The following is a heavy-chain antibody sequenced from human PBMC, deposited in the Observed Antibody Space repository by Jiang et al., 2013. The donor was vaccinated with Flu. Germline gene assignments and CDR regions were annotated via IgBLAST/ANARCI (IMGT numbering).Heavy chain of an antibody. J-gene: IGHJ4*02. CDR3: VRKVIGNFDF. D-gene: IGHD2-21*01. CDR2: TYYRSKWYY. V-gene: IGHV6-1*01. Sequence: QTLSLTCAISGDSVSSNTVAWIWTRQSPSRGLEWLGRTYYRSKWYYDYALSVKSRISINPDTSKNQFSLQLNSVTPEDTAVYYCVRKVIGNFDFWGQGTLVTVSS. CDR1: GDSVSSNTVA.